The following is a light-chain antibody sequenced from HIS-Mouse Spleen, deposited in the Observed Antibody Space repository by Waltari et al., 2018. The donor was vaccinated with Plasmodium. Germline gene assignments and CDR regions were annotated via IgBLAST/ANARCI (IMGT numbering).Light chain of an antibody. V-gene: IGLV2-23*01. CDR3: CSYAGSSTYV. CDR1: NSDFGRFNL. CDR2: EGS. Sequence: QSALPQPASVSGSPGQSLTLSCPGPNSDFGRFNLFSWYQQHPGKAPKLMIYEGSKRPSGVSNRFSGSKSGNTASLTISGLQAEDEADYYCCSYAGSSTYVFGTGTKVTVL. J-gene: IGLJ1*01.